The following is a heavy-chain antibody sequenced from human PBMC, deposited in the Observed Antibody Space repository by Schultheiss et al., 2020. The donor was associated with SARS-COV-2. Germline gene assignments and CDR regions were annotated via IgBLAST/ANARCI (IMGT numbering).Heavy chain of an antibody. V-gene: IGHV3-30*04. J-gene: IGHJ6*02. CDR1: GFTFSSYA. Sequence: GESLKISCAASGFTFSSYAMHWVRQAPGKGLEWVAVISYDGSNKYYADSVRGRFTISRNNAKKTMYLQMNSLRVEDTAVYYCAREEAARHYYYYGMDVWGQGTTVTVSS. D-gene: IGHD6-6*01. CDR3: AREEAARHYYYYGMDV. CDR2: ISYDGSNK.